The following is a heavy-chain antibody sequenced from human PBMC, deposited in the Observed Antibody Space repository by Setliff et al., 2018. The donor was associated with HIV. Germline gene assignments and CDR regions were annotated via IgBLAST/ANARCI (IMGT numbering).Heavy chain of an antibody. CDR2: INGGTTT. CDR1: GITVSGIY. J-gene: IGHJ4*02. Sequence: GGSLRLSCVASGITVSGIYMTWVRQAPGKGLEWVSVINGGTTTYYADSVKGRFTISRDNAKNTLYLQMNSLRVEDTAMYYCARDFSTYYAIDSWGQGTLVTVSS. D-gene: IGHD3-22*01. CDR3: ARDFSTYYAIDS. V-gene: IGHV3-66*02.